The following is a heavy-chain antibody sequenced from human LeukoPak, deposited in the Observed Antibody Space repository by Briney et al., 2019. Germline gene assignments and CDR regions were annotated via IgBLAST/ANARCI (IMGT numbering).Heavy chain of an antibody. Sequence: GGSLRLSCAASGFTFSSYSMNWVRQAPGKGLEWVSSISSSSSYIYYADSVKGRFTISRDNAKNSLYLQMNSLRAEDTAVYCCARVIGGYSYGYYFDYWGQGTLVTVSS. CDR3: ARVIGGYSYGYYFDY. J-gene: IGHJ4*02. CDR2: ISSSSSYI. D-gene: IGHD5-18*01. V-gene: IGHV3-21*01. CDR1: GFTFSSYS.